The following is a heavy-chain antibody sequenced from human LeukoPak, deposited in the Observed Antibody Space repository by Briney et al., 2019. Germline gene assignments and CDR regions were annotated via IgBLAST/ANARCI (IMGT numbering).Heavy chain of an antibody. Sequence: PSETLSLTCTVSGGSISSSSYYWGWIRQPPGKGLEWIGSIYYSGSTYYNPSLKSRVTISVDTSKNQFSLKLSSVTAADTAVYYCARGRHGSYYVDYMDVWGKGTTVTVSS. CDR3: ARGRHGSYYVDYMDV. CDR2: IYYSGST. J-gene: IGHJ6*03. CDR1: GGSISSSSYY. V-gene: IGHV4-39*07. D-gene: IGHD1-26*01.